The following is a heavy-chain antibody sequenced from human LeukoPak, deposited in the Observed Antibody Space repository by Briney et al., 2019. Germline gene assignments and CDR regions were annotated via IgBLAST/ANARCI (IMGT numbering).Heavy chain of an antibody. V-gene: IGHV4-61*02. D-gene: IGHD1-26*01. J-gene: IGHJ4*02. CDR1: GGSISSGSYY. CDR3: ARAVGRKLEAFDY. Sequence: SQTLSLTCTVSGGSISSGSYYWSWIRQPAGKGLEWIGRIYTSGSTNYNPSLKSRVTISVDTSKNQFSLKLSSVTAADTAVYYCARAVGRKLEAFDYWGQGTLVTVSS. CDR2: IYTSGST.